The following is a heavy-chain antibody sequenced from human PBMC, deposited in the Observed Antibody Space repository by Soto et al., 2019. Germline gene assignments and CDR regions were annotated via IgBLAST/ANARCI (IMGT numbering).Heavy chain of an antibody. CDR1: GFTFSRYG. Sequence: QVQLVESGGGVVQPGRSLRLSCAASGFTFSRYGMHWVRQAPGKGLEWVAVISYDGSNKYYADYVKGRFTISRDNSKNTLYLQMNSLRAEDTAVYYCAKGDSSSWHAFDIWGQGTMVTVSS. CDR2: ISYDGSNK. D-gene: IGHD6-13*01. V-gene: IGHV3-30*18. CDR3: AKGDSSSWHAFDI. J-gene: IGHJ3*02.